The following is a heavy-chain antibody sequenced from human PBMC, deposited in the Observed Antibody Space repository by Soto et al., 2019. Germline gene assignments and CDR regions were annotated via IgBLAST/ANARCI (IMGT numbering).Heavy chain of an antibody. CDR1: GGSISSYY. V-gene: IGHV4-59*04. CDR2: IYYSGST. Sequence: SETLSLTCTVSGGSISSYYWSWIRQPPGKGLEWIGYIYYSGSTYYNPSLKSRVTISVDTSKNQFSLKLSSVTAADTAVYYCARRALAGGYGDYKGAFDIWGQGTMVTVSS. J-gene: IGHJ3*02. D-gene: IGHD4-17*01. CDR3: ARRALAGGYGDYKGAFDI.